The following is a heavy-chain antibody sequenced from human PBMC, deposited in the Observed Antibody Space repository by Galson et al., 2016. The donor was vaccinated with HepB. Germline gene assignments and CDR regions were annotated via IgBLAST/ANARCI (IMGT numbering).Heavy chain of an antibody. D-gene: IGHD1-26*01. CDR1: GFNFRPYD. Sequence: SLRLSCAASGFNFRPYDMHWVRQAPGKGLEWVTSVSYDGEDKNYADSVKGRFSISRDNSKNTVSLQMSSLSAEDTAVYYCARDRGGTYSNCFDYWGQGTMVTVSS. V-gene: IGHV3-30*04. CDR3: ARDRGGTYSNCFDY. J-gene: IGHJ4*02. CDR2: VSYDGEDK.